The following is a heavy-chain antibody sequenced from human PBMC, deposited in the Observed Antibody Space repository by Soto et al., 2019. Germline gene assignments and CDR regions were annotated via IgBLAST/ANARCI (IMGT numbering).Heavy chain of an antibody. Sequence: SETLSLTCTVSGGSISSGGYYWSWIRQHPGKGLEWIGYIYYSGSTYYNPSLKSRVTISVDTSKNQFSLKLSSVIAADTAVYYCARELAVARGAFDIWGQGTMVTVSS. CDR1: GGSISSGGYY. J-gene: IGHJ3*02. CDR2: IYYSGST. CDR3: ARELAVARGAFDI. V-gene: IGHV4-31*03. D-gene: IGHD6-19*01.